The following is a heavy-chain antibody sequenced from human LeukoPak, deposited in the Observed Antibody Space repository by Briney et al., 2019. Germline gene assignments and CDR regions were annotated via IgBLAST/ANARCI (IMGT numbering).Heavy chain of an antibody. CDR3: AKDGGGYDYFDY. Sequence: PGRSLRLSCAASGFTFSSYGMHWVRQAPGKGLEWVAVISCDGSNKYYADSVKGRFTISRDNSKNTLYLQMNSLRAEDTAVYYCAKDGGGYDYFDYWGQGTLVTVSS. J-gene: IGHJ4*02. CDR1: GFTFSSYG. V-gene: IGHV3-30*18. CDR2: ISCDGSNK. D-gene: IGHD5-12*01.